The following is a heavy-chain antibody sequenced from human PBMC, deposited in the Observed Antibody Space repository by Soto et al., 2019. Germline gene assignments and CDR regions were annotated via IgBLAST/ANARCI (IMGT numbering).Heavy chain of an antibody. D-gene: IGHD3-3*01. Sequence: GSLRLSCAASGFTFSMYVMNWVRQAPGKGLEWVSSISGSGRNTYYADSVKGRFTISRDNSKNTFYLQMNNMRAEDAAVYYCAKEGESGVVMRMGMDVWGQGTTVTVSS. CDR1: GFTFSMYV. V-gene: IGHV3-23*01. J-gene: IGHJ6*02. CDR2: ISGSGRNT. CDR3: AKEGESGVVMRMGMDV.